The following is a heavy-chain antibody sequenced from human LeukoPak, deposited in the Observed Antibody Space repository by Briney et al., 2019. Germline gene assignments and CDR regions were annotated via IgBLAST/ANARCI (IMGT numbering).Heavy chain of an antibody. CDR3: ARESITMVRGVMDHWFDP. CDR2: IYYSGST. D-gene: IGHD3-10*01. CDR1: GGSIISNSYY. J-gene: IGHJ5*02. V-gene: IGHV4-61*01. Sequence: SETLSLTCTVSGGSIISNSYYWGWIRQPPGKGLEWIGYIYYSGSTNYNPSLKSRVTISVDTSKNQFSLKLSSVTAADTAVYYCARESITMVRGVMDHWFDPWGQGTLVTVSS.